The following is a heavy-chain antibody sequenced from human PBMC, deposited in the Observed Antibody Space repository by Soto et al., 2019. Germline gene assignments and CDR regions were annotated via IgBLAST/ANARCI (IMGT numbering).Heavy chain of an antibody. D-gene: IGHD6-19*01. J-gene: IGHJ4*02. V-gene: IGHV1-18*01. CDR1: GYTFTSYG. CDR3: ARADNSGCYRGFSYAGGKGDY. CDR2: ISAYNGNT. Sequence: QVQLVQSGAEVKKPGASVKVSCKASGYTFTSYGISWVRQAPGQGLEWMGWISAYNGNTNYAQKLQGRVTMTTDTSTSTAYMELRSLRSDDTAVYYCARADNSGCYRGFSYAGGKGDYWGQGTLVTVSS.